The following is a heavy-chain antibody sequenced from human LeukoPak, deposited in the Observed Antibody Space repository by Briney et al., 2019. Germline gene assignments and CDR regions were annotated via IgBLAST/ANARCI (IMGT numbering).Heavy chain of an antibody. V-gene: IGHV3-30*04. Sequence: GGSLRLSCAASGFTFSSYAMHWVRQAPGKGLEWVAVISYDGSNKYYADSVKGRFTISRDNSKNTLYLQMNSLRVEDTAVYYCARCLGYLTGYYMDVWGKGTTVTVSS. CDR3: ARCLGYLTGYYMDV. J-gene: IGHJ6*03. CDR1: GFTFSSYA. CDR2: ISYDGSNK. D-gene: IGHD3-16*01.